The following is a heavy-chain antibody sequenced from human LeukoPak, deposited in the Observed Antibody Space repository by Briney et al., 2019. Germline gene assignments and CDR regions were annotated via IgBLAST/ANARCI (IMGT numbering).Heavy chain of an antibody. Sequence: PSETLSLTCTVSGGSISSSSYYWGWIRQPPGKGLEWIGSIYYSGSTYYNPSLKSRVTISVDTSKNQFSLKLSSVTAADTAVYYCASGRFSRMDVWGKGTTVTISS. J-gene: IGHJ6*03. V-gene: IGHV4-39*01. D-gene: IGHD3-3*01. CDR3: ASGRFSRMDV. CDR1: GGSISSSSYY. CDR2: IYYSGST.